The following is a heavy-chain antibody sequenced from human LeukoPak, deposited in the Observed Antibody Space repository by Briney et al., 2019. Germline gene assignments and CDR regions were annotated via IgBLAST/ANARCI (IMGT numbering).Heavy chain of an antibody. J-gene: IGHJ4*02. Sequence: GASLRLSCAASGFTFISYAMSWGRQPPGKGLEGVSAISGSGGSTYYADSVKGRFTISRDNSKNTLYLQMNRLRAEDTAVYYCAKITEWLGERLLDYWGQGTLVTVSS. V-gene: IGHV3-23*01. CDR3: AKITEWLGERLLDY. CDR2: ISGSGGST. D-gene: IGHD6-19*01. CDR1: GFTFISYA.